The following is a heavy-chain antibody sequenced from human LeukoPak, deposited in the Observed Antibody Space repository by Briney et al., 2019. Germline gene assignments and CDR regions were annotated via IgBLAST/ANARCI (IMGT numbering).Heavy chain of an antibody. D-gene: IGHD5-24*01. V-gene: IGHV4-59*01. J-gene: IGHJ4*02. CDR3: ARGNGYNYY. Sequence: SETLSLTCTVSGASMTNYYWAWIRPPPGKGLEWIGYIYYSGSTNYNPPLKSRVTISVDTSKNQFSLKLSSVTAADTAVYYCARGNGYNYYWGQGTLVTVSS. CDR1: GASMTNYY. CDR2: IYYSGST.